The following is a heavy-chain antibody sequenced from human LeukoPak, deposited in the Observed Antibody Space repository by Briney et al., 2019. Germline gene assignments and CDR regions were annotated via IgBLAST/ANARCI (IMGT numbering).Heavy chain of an antibody. CDR1: GFTLSSYW. Sequence: SGGSLRLSCAASGFTLSSYWMSWVRQAPGKGLEWVAFIRYDGSNKYYADSVKGRFTISRDNSKNTLYLQMNSLRAEDTAVYYCAKVPMRSGYDSGQWFDPWGQGTLVTVSS. D-gene: IGHD5-12*01. CDR3: AKVPMRSGYDSGQWFDP. V-gene: IGHV3-30*02. CDR2: IRYDGSNK. J-gene: IGHJ5*02.